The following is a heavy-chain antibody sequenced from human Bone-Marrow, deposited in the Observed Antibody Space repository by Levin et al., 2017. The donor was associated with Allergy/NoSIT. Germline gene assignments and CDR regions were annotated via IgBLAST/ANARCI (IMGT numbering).Heavy chain of an antibody. CDR2: ITWNSDYI. CDR3: AKDRSDIVVIPAASPQTVNYYYYGMDV. Sequence: SLKISCAASGFTFDDYAMHWVRQAPGKGLEWVSGITWNSDYIAYADSVKGRFTISRDNAKNSLYLQMNSLRAEDTALYYCAKDRSDIVVIPAASPQTVNYYYYGMDVWGQGTTVSVSS. CDR1: GFTFDDYA. V-gene: IGHV3-9*01. J-gene: IGHJ6*02. D-gene: IGHD2-2*01.